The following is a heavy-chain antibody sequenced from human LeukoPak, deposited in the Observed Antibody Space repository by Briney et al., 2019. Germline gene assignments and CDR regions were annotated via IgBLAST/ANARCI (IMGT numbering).Heavy chain of an antibody. CDR1: GYTFTDYY. Sequence: ASVKVSCKASGYTFTDYYMHWVRQAPGQGLEWVGWIDPNSGVTSYAQKFQGRITMTRDTSISTVYMELSRCRSDDTAVYYCARWSSGTSHYCFDYWGQGTLVTVSS. CDR3: ARWSSGTSHYCFDY. D-gene: IGHD3-10*01. CDR2: IDPNSGVT. V-gene: IGHV1-2*02. J-gene: IGHJ4*02.